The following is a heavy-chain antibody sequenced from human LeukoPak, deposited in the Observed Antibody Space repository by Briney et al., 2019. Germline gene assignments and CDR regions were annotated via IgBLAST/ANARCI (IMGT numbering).Heavy chain of an antibody. CDR2: ISGSGGST. CDR3: AKGTTVTLFDF. CDR1: GFTFSSYA. D-gene: IGHD4-11*01. Sequence: GGSLRLSCAASGFTFSSYAMSWVRQAPGKGLEWVSAISGSGGSTYYADSVKGRFTISRDNSKNTLYLQMNSLSTEDTAVYYCAKGTTVTLFDFWGQGTLVTVSS. V-gene: IGHV3-23*01. J-gene: IGHJ4*02.